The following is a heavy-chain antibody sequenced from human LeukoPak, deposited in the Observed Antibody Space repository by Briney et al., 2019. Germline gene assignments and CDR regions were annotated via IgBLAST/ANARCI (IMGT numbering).Heavy chain of an antibody. CDR1: GYTFTSYG. J-gene: IGHJ5*02. Sequence: GASVKVSCKASGYTFTSYGISWVRQAPGQGLEWMGWISAYNGNTNYAQKLQGRVTMTRNTSISTAYMELSSLRSEDTAVYYCARGAPSVLRFLESWFDPWGQGTLVTVSS. CDR3: ARGAPSVLRFLESWFDP. V-gene: IGHV1-18*01. D-gene: IGHD3-3*01. CDR2: ISAYNGNT.